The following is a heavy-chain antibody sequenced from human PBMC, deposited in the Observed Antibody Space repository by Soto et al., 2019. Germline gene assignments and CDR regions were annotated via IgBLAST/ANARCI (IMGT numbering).Heavy chain of an antibody. Sequence: EVQLVESGGDLVQPGGSLRLSCAASGFTFSSYWMSWVRQAPGKGLEWVANIKPDGSEKIYVDSVKGRFTISRDNAKNSLYLQMNSLRAEDTAVYYCANIGGSDRAFDIWGQGTMVTVSS. CDR3: ANIGGSDRAFDI. D-gene: IGHD1-26*01. CDR1: GFTFSSYW. J-gene: IGHJ3*02. CDR2: IKPDGSEK. V-gene: IGHV3-7*01.